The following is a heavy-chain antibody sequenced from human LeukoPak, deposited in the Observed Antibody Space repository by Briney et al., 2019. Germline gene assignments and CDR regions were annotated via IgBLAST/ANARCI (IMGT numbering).Heavy chain of an antibody. CDR3: ARDHGQSPLDY. Sequence: LQGRVTMTTDTSTSTAYMELRSLRSDDTAVYYCARDHGQSPLDYWGQGTLVTVSS. D-gene: IGHD6-19*01. J-gene: IGHJ4*02. V-gene: IGHV1-18*01.